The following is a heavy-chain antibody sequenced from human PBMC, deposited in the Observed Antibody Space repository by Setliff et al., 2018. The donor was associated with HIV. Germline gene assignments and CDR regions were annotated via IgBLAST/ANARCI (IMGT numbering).Heavy chain of an antibody. D-gene: IGHD3-10*01. J-gene: IGHJ2*01. CDR1: GGSISGGF. V-gene: IGHV4-4*07. CDR3: ARDSVSEGYFDL. Sequence: SETLSLTCTVSGGSISGGFWTWIRQPAGEGLEWIGRAHASGTTQCEPSLKNRCSMSIDTSKNQFSLKLSSVTAADTAVYYCARDSVSEGYFDLWGRGTLVTVSS. CDR2: AHASGTT.